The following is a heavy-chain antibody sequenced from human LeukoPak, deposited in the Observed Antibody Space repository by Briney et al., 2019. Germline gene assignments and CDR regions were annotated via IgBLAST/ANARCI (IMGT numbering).Heavy chain of an antibody. CDR3: AKDVVPAAADAFDI. Sequence: ETGGSLRLSCAASGFTFSSYGMHWVRQAPGKGLEWVAFIRYDGSNKYYADSVKGRFTISRDNSKNTLYLQMNSLRAEDTAVYYCAKDVVPAAADAFDIWGQGTMVTVSS. J-gene: IGHJ3*02. D-gene: IGHD2-2*01. CDR2: IRYDGSNK. CDR1: GFTFSSYG. V-gene: IGHV3-30*02.